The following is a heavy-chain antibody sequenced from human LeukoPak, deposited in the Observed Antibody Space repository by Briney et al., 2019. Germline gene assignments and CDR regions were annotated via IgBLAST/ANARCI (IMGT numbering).Heavy chain of an antibody. D-gene: IGHD3-10*01. J-gene: IGHJ4*02. CDR1: GFTFSSYS. CDR2: ISTSSSYI. Sequence: GGSLRLSCAASGFTFSSYSMNWVRQAPGKGLEWVSSISTSSSYIYYADSLKGRFTVSRDNAKNSLYLQMNSLRAEDTAVYYCARDTYGSGSYFNYWGQGALVTVSS. CDR3: ARDTYGSGSYFNY. V-gene: IGHV3-21*01.